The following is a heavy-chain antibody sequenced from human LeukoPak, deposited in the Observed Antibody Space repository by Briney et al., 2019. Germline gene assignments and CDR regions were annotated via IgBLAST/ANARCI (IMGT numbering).Heavy chain of an antibody. V-gene: IGHV1-18*01. CDR3: ARGGTFYPSIDY. D-gene: IGHD1-26*01. CDR1: GYTFTTSY. Sequence: GASVKVSCKASGYTFTTSYINWVRQAPGQGLEWMGWVSAYNGKTSYAQRFQGRVTITTDSSTSTADMDLASLRSDDTAVYHCARGGTFYPSIDYWGQGTLVTVSS. J-gene: IGHJ4*02. CDR2: VSAYNGKT.